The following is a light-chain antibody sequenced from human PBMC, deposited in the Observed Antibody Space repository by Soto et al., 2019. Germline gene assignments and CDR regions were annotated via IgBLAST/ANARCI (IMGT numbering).Light chain of an antibody. V-gene: IGKV1-5*03. CDR1: QSISGW. CDR2: KAS. CDR3: KQYNSYPWT. J-gene: IGKJ1*01. Sequence: DIQMTHSRSTLSASVGDRVTITCRASQSISGWLAWYQQKPGKAPKLLIYKASSLESGVPSRFSGSGSGTGLARDSSSLQPDDFATYYCKQYNSYPWTFGQGTK.